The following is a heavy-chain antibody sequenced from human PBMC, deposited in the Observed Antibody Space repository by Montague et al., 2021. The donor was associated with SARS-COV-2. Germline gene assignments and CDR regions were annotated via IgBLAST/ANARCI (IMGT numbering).Heavy chain of an antibody. V-gene: IGHV3-20*01. J-gene: IGHJ4*02. D-gene: IGHD3-10*01. CDR2: ISRSGDRT. CDR1: GFTFDDCG. Sequence: SLRLSCAVSGFTFDDCGMSWVRQAPGKGFEWVSGISRSGDRTAYGDSVKGRFTISRDNAKNSLYLQMNSLRVEDTAFYHCSRGGGMIRGVVDFWGQGILVSVSS. CDR3: SRGGGMIRGVVDF.